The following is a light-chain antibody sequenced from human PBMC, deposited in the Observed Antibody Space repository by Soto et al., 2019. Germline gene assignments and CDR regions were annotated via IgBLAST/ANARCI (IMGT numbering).Light chain of an antibody. V-gene: IGKV1-5*03. Sequence: DIQMTQSPSTLSASVGDRVTITCRASQSISSWLAWYQQKPGKAPNLLIYKASTLRSGVPSRFSGSGSGTEFTLTISSLPPDDFATYYCQQYSIYSRTFGQGTKVEVK. CDR1: QSISSW. J-gene: IGKJ1*01. CDR2: KAS. CDR3: QQYSIYSRT.